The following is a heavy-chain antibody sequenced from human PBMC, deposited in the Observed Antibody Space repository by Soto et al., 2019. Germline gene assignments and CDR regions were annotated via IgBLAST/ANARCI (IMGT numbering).Heavy chain of an antibody. CDR1: GGSISSYY. J-gene: IGHJ6*02. D-gene: IGHD3-9*01. V-gene: IGHV4-59*12. Sequence: PSETLSLTCTVSGGSISSYYWSWIRQPPGKGLEWIGYIYYSGSTNYNPSLKSRVTISVDTSKNQFSLKLSSVTAADTAVYYCARGGTYYDILTGSPPYYYYGMDVWGQGTTVTVSS. CDR2: IYYSGST. CDR3: ARGGTYYDILTGSPPYYYYGMDV.